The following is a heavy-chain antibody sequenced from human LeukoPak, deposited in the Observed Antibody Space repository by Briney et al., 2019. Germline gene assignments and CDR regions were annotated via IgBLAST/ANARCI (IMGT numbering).Heavy chain of an antibody. CDR2: ISGSGGST. V-gene: IGHV3-23*01. J-gene: IGHJ4*02. CDR1: GFTFINYS. D-gene: IGHD5-18*01. CDR3: AKDQRYSYGPFDY. Sequence: PGGSLRLSCTASGFTFINYSMNWVRQAPGKGLEWVSAISGSGGSTYYADSVKGRFTISRDNSKNTLYLQMNSLRAEDTAVYYCAKDQRYSYGPFDYWGQGTLVTVSS.